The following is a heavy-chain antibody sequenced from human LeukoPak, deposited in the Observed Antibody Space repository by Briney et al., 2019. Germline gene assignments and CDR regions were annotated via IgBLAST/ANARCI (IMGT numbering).Heavy chain of an antibody. Sequence: SETLSLTCTVSGGSISSSSFYWSWIRQPPGKGLEWIGYIYYSGSTSYNPSLKSRVTISVDTSKIQFSLKLSSVTAADTAVYYCARDSYYSDTSGYSYPLGTFDIWGQGTMVTVSS. CDR3: ARDSYYSDTSGYSYPLGTFDI. CDR1: GGSISSSSFY. V-gene: IGHV4-61*01. J-gene: IGHJ3*02. CDR2: IYYSGST. D-gene: IGHD3-22*01.